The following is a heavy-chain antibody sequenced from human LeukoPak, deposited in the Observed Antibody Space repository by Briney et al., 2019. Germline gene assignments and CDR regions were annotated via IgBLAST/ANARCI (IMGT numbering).Heavy chain of an antibody. CDR1: GFIFSNNI. CDR2: ISADGGDI. J-gene: IGHJ4*02. D-gene: IGHD3-22*01. Sequence: GGSLRLSCAASGFIFSNNIMNWVRQAPGKGLEWVSVISADGGDIYYADSVNGRFTITRDNSKNTLHLQMDSLRAEDTAVYYCAKDPPHSDRSIYSDNSWGQGTLVTVSS. V-gene: IGHV3-23*01. CDR3: AKDPPHSDRSIYSDNS.